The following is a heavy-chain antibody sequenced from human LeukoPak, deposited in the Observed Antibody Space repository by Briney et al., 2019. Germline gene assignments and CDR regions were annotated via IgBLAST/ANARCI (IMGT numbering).Heavy chain of an antibody. J-gene: IGHJ4*02. CDR1: GGSISSGGYS. CDR2: IYHSGST. CDR3: ARVYSGYGVDY. D-gene: IGHD5-12*01. V-gene: IGHV4-30-2*01. Sequence: SETLSLTCAVSGGSISSGGYSWSWIRQPPGKGLEWIGYIYHSGSTYYNPSLKSRVTISVDRSKNQFSLKLSSVTAADTAVYYCARVYSGYGVDYWGQGTLVTVSS.